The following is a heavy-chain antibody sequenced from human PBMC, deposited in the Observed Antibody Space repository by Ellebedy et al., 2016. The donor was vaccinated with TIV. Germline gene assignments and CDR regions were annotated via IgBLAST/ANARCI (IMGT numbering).Heavy chain of an antibody. CDR2: ISYDGSNK. Sequence: GESLKISCAASGFTFSSYGMHWVRQAPGKGLEWVAVISYDGSNKSYADSVKGRFTISRDNSKNTLYLQMNSLRAEDTAVYYCGRDDPFETGALDYWGQGTLVTVSS. D-gene: IGHD3-10*01. CDR1: GFTFSSYG. CDR3: GRDDPFETGALDY. J-gene: IGHJ4*02. V-gene: IGHV3-30*03.